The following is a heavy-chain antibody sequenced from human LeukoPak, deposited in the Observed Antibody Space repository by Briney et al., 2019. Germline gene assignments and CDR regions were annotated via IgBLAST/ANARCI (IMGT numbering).Heavy chain of an antibody. J-gene: IGHJ3*02. CDR3: ARARRPYYYDSSGSTPRGIFAFDI. D-gene: IGHD3-22*01. Sequence: ASVKVSCKASGYTFTSYAMHWVRQAPGQRLEWMGWINAGNGNTKYSQKFQGRVTITRDTSASTAYMELCSLRSEDTAVYYCARARRPYYYDSSGSTPRGIFAFDIWGQGTMVTVSS. V-gene: IGHV1-3*01. CDR2: INAGNGNT. CDR1: GYTFTSYA.